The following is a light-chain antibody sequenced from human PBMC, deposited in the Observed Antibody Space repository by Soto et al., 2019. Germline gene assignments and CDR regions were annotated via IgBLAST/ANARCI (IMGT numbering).Light chain of an antibody. CDR1: SSDVGLYDY. J-gene: IGLJ1*01. CDR2: AVS. CDR3: SSYTSDSSYV. V-gene: IGLV2-14*01. Sequence: QCALTQPASVSGSPGQSITISFTGTSSDVGLYDYVSWYQQHPGKAPQLMIYAVSNRPSGVSNRFSASKSGNTASLFISGLQAEDEADYYCSSYTSDSSYVFGSGTKVTVL.